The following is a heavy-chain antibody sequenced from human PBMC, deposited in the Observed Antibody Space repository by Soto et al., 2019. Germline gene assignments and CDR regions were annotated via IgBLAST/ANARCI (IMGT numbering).Heavy chain of an antibody. CDR1: GGSISSSSYY. J-gene: IGHJ4*02. CDR2: IYYSGST. Sequence: SETLSLTCTVSGGSISSSSYYWGWIRQPPGKGLEWIGSIYYSGSTYYNPSLKSRVTISVDTSKNQFSLKLSSVTAADTAVYYCAAYYYDSSGYYYDYWGQGTLVTVSS. D-gene: IGHD3-22*01. CDR3: AAYYYDSSGYYYDY. V-gene: IGHV4-39*01.